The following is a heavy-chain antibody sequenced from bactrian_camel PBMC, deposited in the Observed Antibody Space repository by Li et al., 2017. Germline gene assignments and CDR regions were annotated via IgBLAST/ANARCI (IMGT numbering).Heavy chain of an antibody. D-gene: IGHD3*01. V-gene: IGHV3S40*01. J-gene: IGHJ4*01. CDR1: GFTFSSYD. Sequence: EVQLVESGGDLVQPGGSLSLTCAASGFTFSSYDMSWVRQAPGKGLEWVAIISGGGDGTYYTDSVKGRYTISRDNAKNTVYLQLNSLKTEDTAMYYCAKGVGVIDEYEQRIQYEYNDWGQGTQVTVS. CDR2: ISGGGDGT. CDR3: AKGVGVIDEYEQRIQYEYND.